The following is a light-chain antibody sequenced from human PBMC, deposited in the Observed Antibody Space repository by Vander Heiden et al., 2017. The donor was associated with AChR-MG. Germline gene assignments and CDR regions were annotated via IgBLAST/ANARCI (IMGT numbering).Light chain of an antibody. Sequence: QSVLTQPPSASGTPGQRVTISCSGSSSNIGSNDVNWYQQLPGTAPKLLIYSNYQRPSGVPDRFSGSRSGTSASLAISGLQSEDEADYYCAAWDNSLNGVVFGGGTKLTVL. CDR1: SSNIGSND. CDR3: AAWDNSLNGVV. J-gene: IGLJ2*01. CDR2: SNY. V-gene: IGLV1-44*01.